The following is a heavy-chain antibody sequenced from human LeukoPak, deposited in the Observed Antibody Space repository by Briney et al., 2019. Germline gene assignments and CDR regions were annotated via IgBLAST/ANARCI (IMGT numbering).Heavy chain of an antibody. CDR2: ISSSGNT. CDR1: GFTFSRSD. CDR3: VKGRISEDGLDF. Sequence: GGSLRLSCAASGFTFSRSDMSWVRQTPGKGLDWVSSISSSGNTYYADSVKGRFTISRDNSKNMLYLKMNSLRAEDTAVYYCVKGRISEDGLDFWGQGTLVTVSS. D-gene: IGHD6-13*01. V-gene: IGHV3-23*01. J-gene: IGHJ1*01.